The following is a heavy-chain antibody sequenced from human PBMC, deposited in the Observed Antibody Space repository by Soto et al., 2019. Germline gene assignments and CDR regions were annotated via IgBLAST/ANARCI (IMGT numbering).Heavy chain of an antibody. CDR1: GYTFTSYA. Sequence: GASVKVSRKASGYTFTSYAMHWVRQAPGQRLEWMGWINAGNGNTKYSQKFQGRVTITRDTSASTAYMELSSLRSEDTAVYYCARSRAHETGRPDYYYGMDVWGQGTTVTVSS. J-gene: IGHJ6*02. CDR2: INAGNGNT. V-gene: IGHV1-3*01. CDR3: ARSRAHETGRPDYYYGMDV. D-gene: IGHD1-1*01.